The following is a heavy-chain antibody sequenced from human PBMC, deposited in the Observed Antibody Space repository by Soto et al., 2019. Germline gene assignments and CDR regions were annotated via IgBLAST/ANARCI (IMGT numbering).Heavy chain of an antibody. D-gene: IGHD3-10*01. J-gene: IGHJ6*02. CDR1: GGTFSSYT. V-gene: IGHV1-69*02. Sequence: QVQLVQSGAEVKKPGSSVKVSCKASGGTFSSYTISWVRQAPGQGLEWMGRIIPILGIANYAQKFQGRVTITADKSTSTAYMELSSLRSEGTAVYYCAGELLSYGMDVWGQGTTVTVSS. CDR3: AGELLSYGMDV. CDR2: IIPILGIA.